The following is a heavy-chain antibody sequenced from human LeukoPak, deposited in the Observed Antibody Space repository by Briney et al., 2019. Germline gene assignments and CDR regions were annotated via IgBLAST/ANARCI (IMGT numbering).Heavy chain of an antibody. D-gene: IGHD6-19*01. CDR3: ARAIYSSGWYVDY. Sequence: GGSLRLSCAASGFTFSSYAMSWVRQAPGKGLEWVAVISYDGSNKYYADSVKGRFTISRDNSKNTLYLQMNSLRAEDTAVYYCARAIYSSGWYVDYWGQGTLVTVSS. CDR1: GFTFSSYA. V-gene: IGHV3-30*04. CDR2: ISYDGSNK. J-gene: IGHJ4*02.